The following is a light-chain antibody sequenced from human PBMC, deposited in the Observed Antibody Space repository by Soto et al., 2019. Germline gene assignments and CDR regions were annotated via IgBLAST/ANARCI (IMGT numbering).Light chain of an antibody. CDR3: QSYDSSLSGSV. J-gene: IGLJ3*02. CDR1: SSNIGGGYD. CDR2: GNS. V-gene: IGLV1-40*01. Sequence: QSVLTQPPSVSGAPGQRVTISCTGSSSNIGGGYDVHWYQQLPVTAPKLLIYGNSHRPSGVPDRFSGSKSGTSASLAITGLQAEDEADYYCQSYDSSLSGSVFGGGTKLTVL.